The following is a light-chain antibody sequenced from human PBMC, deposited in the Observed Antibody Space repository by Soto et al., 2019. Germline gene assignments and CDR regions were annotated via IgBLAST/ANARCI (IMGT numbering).Light chain of an antibody. CDR3: SSHAGIINVI. V-gene: IGLV2-8*01. CDR2: EVT. J-gene: IGLJ2*01. CDR1: ASDVGGYNS. Sequence: QSALTQPPSASGSPGQSVTISCTGTASDVGGYNSVSWYQQHPGKAPKLIIYEVTKRPSGVPDRFSGSRSGYTASLTVSGLLAEDEADYYCSSHAGIINVIFGGGTKLTVL.